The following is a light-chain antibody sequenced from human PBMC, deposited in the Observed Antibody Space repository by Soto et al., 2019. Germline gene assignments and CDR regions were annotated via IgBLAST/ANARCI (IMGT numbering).Light chain of an antibody. J-gene: IGLJ1*01. CDR1: SSDVGRYNF. CDR2: DVS. V-gene: IGLV2-14*03. CDR3: SSYTISNTYV. Sequence: QCVLTQPASVSGSPGQSITISCTGTSSDVGRYNFVSWYQQHPGNAPKLMIYDVSNRPSGVSNRFSGSKSGNTASLTISGLQAEDEADYYCSSYTISNTYVFGSGTKVTVL.